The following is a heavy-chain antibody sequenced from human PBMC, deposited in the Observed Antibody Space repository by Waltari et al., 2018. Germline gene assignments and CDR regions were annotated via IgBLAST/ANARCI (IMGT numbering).Heavy chain of an antibody. J-gene: IGHJ4*02. CDR3: AKGHSGSYGLKD. CDR2: ISGNSDNI. Sequence: EVQLVESGGGLVQPGRSLRLSCAVSGFNFDDYAMHWVRQAPGKGLGWVLGISGNSDNIGYADAVKGRFTISRDNAKNSLYLQMNSLRPEDTALYYCAKGHSGSYGLKDWGQGTLVTVSS. D-gene: IGHD1-26*01. V-gene: IGHV3-9*01. CDR1: GFNFDDYA.